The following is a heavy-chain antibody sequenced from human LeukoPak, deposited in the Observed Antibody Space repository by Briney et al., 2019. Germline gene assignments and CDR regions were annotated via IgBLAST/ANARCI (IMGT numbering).Heavy chain of an antibody. J-gene: IGHJ4*02. CDR2: IFYSGST. V-gene: IGHV4-39*07. D-gene: IGHD6-19*01. CDR3: ARAVAGSSKVFDY. CDR1: GDSISSSGFF. Sequence: SETLSLTCTVSGDSISSSGFFWGWIRQPPGKGLEWIGSIFYSGSTYYNPSLKSRVTISTDTSKNEFSLKLTSVTAADRAVYYCARAVAGSSKVFDYWGQGTPVTVSS.